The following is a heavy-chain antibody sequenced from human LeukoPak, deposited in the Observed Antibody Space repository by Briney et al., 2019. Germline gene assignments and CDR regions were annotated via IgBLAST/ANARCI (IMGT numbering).Heavy chain of an antibody. V-gene: IGHV4-38-2*02. D-gene: IGHD6-19*01. J-gene: IGHJ3*02. CDR2: IYHSGST. Sequence: PSETLSLTCTVSDYSITNGYYWGWIRQPPGKGLEWIGSIYHSGSTYYNPSLKSRVTISVDTSKNQFSLKLSSVTAADTAVYYCARHRDSSGWYEEDAFDIWGQGTMVTVSS. CDR3: ARHRDSSGWYEEDAFDI. CDR1: DYSITNGYY.